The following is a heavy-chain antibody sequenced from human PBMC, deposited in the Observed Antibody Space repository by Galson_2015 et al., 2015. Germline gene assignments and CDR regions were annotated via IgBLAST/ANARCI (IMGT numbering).Heavy chain of an antibody. Sequence: SPRLSCAASGFTFRSYGMHWVRQAPGKGLEWVAGIRYDGSNKYYADSVKGRFTISRDNDKNTLYLQMNSLRAEDTAVYFCARGPVRWAVAGAFDFWGQGTMVTVSS. V-gene: IGHV3-33*01. CDR2: IRYDGSNK. CDR3: ARGPVRWAVAGAFDF. D-gene: IGHD6-19*01. J-gene: IGHJ3*01. CDR1: GFTFRSYG.